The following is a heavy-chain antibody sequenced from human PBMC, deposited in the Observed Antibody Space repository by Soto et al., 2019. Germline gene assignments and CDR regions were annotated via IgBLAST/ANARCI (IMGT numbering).Heavy chain of an antibody. J-gene: IGHJ3*02. V-gene: IGHV3-9*01. CDR2: ISWNSGSI. D-gene: IGHD1-26*01. Sequence: GGSLRLSCAASGFTFDDYAMHWVRQASGKGLEWVSGISWNSGSIGYADSVKGRFTISRDNAKNALYLQMNSLRAEDTALYYCAKAFSSPPSGSYLDAFDIWGQGTMVTVSS. CDR3: AKAFSSPPSGSYLDAFDI. CDR1: GFTFDDYA.